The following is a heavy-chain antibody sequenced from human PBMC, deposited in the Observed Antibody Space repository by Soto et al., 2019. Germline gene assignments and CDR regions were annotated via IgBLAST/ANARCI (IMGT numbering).Heavy chain of an antibody. Sequence: SETLSLTCSVSGASITGTTYYWGWIRQPPGKGLEWIGSIYHSGNAYYKPSLKSRLTISVDTSKNQFSLKLTSVTAADTAVYYCARVGSRYSYPDFDYWGQGTLVTVSS. CDR2: IYHSGNA. D-gene: IGHD5-18*01. CDR3: ARVGSRYSYPDFDY. J-gene: IGHJ4*02. V-gene: IGHV4-39*02. CDR1: GASITGTTYY.